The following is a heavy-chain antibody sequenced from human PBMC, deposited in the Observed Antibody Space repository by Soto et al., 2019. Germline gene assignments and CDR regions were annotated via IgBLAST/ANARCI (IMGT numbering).Heavy chain of an antibody. Sequence: GGSLRLSFAASGFTFSNAWMSWVRQAPGKGLEWVGRIKSKTDGGTTDYAAPVKGRFTISRDDSKNTLYLQMNSLKTEDTAVYYCTTDGGRWELWYNGMDVWGQGTTVTVS. CDR2: IKSKTDGGTT. J-gene: IGHJ6*02. CDR3: TTDGGRWELWYNGMDV. CDR1: GFTFSNAW. D-gene: IGHD1-26*01. V-gene: IGHV3-15*01.